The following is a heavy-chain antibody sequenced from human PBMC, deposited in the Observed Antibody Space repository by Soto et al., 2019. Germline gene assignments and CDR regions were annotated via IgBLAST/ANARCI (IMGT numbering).Heavy chain of an antibody. V-gene: IGHV3-23*01. Sequence: EVQLLESGGGLVQPGGSLRLTCAASGLSLSSDAVSWVRQAPGKGLEWVSSLSSSGDRTYYADSVKGRFTISRDDSKDTLYLHMNSLRAEDTAVYYCAKAPRTYDFPYYFDSWGQGTLVTVSS. CDR1: GLSLSSDA. D-gene: IGHD3-22*01. J-gene: IGHJ4*02. CDR2: LSSSGDRT. CDR3: AKAPRTYDFPYYFDS.